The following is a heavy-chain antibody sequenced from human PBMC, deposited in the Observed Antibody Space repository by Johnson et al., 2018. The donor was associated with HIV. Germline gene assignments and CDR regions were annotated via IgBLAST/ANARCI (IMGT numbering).Heavy chain of an antibody. CDR3: AKAVGGYAFDI. Sequence: HVQLVESGGAVVQPGTSLRLSCAASGFTFSYYGVHWVRQAPGKGLEWVSLISYDGGNKSYADSVRGRFTISRDNSKNTLYLQMNSLRVEDTAVYYCAKAVGGYAFDIWGQGTMVTVSS. V-gene: IGHV3-30-3*01. J-gene: IGHJ3*02. D-gene: IGHD1-26*01. CDR1: GFTFSYYG. CDR2: ISYDGGNK.